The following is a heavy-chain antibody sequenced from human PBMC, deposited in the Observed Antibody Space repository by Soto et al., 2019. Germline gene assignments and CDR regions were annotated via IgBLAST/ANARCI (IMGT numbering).Heavy chain of an antibody. CDR2: ISYDGSNK. D-gene: IGHD3-22*01. CDR1: GFTFSSYG. Sequence: VGSLRLSCAASGFTFSSYGMHWVRQAPGKGLEWVAVISYDGSNKYYADSVKGRFTISRDNSKNTLYLQMNSLRAEDTAVYYCAKDPDYYDSSGYYHPDDAFDIWGQGTMVTVSS. CDR3: AKDPDYYDSSGYYHPDDAFDI. J-gene: IGHJ3*02. V-gene: IGHV3-30*18.